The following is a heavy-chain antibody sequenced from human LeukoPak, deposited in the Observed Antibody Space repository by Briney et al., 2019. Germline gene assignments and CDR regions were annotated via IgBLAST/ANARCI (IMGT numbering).Heavy chain of an antibody. V-gene: IGHV3-21*01. Sequence: PGGSLRLSCVASGFTFGKYWMSWVRQAPGKGLEWVSSITSSSSYKYYADSVKGRFTISRDNAKNSLYLQMNSLRAEDTAVYYCSREHALGDFWGQGSLVTVSS. J-gene: IGHJ4*02. CDR2: ITSSSSYK. D-gene: IGHD2-2*01. CDR3: SREHALGDF. CDR1: GFTFGKYW.